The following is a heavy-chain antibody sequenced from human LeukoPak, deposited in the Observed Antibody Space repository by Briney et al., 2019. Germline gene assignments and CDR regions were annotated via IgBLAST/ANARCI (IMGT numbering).Heavy chain of an antibody. V-gene: IGHV1-69*04. Sequence: ASVKVSCKASGYTFTSYGISWVRQAPGQGLEWMGRIIPILGLTNYAQKFQDRVTISADKFTTTVYMELSSLESEDTAVYYCARGSRGDGYTSYWGQGTLVTVSS. CDR3: ARGSRGDGYTSY. D-gene: IGHD5-24*01. CDR1: GYTFTSYG. J-gene: IGHJ4*02. CDR2: IIPILGLT.